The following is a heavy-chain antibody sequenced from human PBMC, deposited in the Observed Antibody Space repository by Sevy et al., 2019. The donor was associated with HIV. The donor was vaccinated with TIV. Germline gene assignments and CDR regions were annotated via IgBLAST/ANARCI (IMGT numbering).Heavy chain of an antibody. CDR1: GYTLTKLS. CDR3: ATVGLRYYSGASSYQGDWFDP. J-gene: IGHJ5*02. D-gene: IGHD2-15*01. CDR2: FDPQDGET. Sequence: ASVKVSCKVSGYTLTKLSIHWVRQAPRKGLEWIGDFDPQDGETIYAERFQGRLTMTVDTSTDTAYMELSSLTSEDTAVYYCATVGLRYYSGASSYQGDWFDPWGQGTLVTVSS. V-gene: IGHV1-24*01.